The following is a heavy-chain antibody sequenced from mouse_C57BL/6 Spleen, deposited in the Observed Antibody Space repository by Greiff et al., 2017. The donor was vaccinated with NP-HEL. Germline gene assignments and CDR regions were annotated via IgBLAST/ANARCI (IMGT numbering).Heavy chain of an antibody. CDR3: ARRGDYGYDVAMDY. D-gene: IGHD2-2*01. Sequence: VKLVESGPSLVQPSQSLSITCTVSGFSLTSYGVHWVRQSPGKGLEWLGVIWSGGSTDYNAAFISRLSISKDNSKSQVFFKMNSLQADDTAIYYCARRGDYGYDVAMDYWGQGTSVTVSS. V-gene: IGHV2-2*01. CDR2: IWSGGST. CDR1: GFSLTSYG. J-gene: IGHJ4*01.